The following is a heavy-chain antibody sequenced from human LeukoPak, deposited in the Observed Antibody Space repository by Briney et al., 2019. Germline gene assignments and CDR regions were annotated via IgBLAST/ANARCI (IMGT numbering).Heavy chain of an antibody. CDR1: GYTFTSYA. CDR3: AGDKVQVGAFDI. CDR2: INAGNGNT. J-gene: IGHJ3*02. D-gene: IGHD4/OR15-4a*01. V-gene: IGHV1-3*01. Sequence: ASVKVSCKASGYTFTSYAMHWVRQAPGQRLEWMGWINAGNGNTKYSQKFQGRVTITRDTSASTAYMELSSLRSEDTAVYYCAGDKVQVGAFDIWGQGTMVTVSS.